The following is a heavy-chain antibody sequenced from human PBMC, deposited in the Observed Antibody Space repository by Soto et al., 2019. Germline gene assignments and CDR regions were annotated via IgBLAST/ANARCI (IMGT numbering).Heavy chain of an antibody. CDR3: ARGSDYTSSFDY. CDR1: GGSFSGYT. D-gene: IGHD3-16*01. J-gene: IGHJ4*02. CDR2: INHSGTT. Sequence: QVQLQQWGAGLLKPSETLSLTCAVYGGSFSGYTWIWIRQPPGKGLEWIGEINHSGTTNHNPSPKSRVMISVDTSKKQFSLRLTSVTAADTAVYYCARGSDYTSSFDYWGQGTLVTVSS. V-gene: IGHV4-34*01.